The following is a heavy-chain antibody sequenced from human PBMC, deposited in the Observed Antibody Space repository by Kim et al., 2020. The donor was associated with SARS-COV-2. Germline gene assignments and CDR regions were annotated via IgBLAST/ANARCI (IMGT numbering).Heavy chain of an antibody. Sequence: SETLSLTCAVYGGSFSGYYWSWIRRPPGGGLAWIGEIYHSGTAKYNPSLKSRVTLSADTSKNQVSLKLSSVTAADRAVYFCARSLYHARSYSWDRCGPWG. V-gene: IGHV4-34*01. CDR3: ARSLYHARSYSWDRCGP. CDR2: IYHSGTA. D-gene: IGHD4-4*01. J-gene: IGHJ5*02. CDR1: GGSFSGYY.